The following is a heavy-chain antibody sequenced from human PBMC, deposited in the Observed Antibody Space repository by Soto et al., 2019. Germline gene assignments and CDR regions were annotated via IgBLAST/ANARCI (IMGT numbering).Heavy chain of an antibody. CDR1: GYTFTSYG. D-gene: IGHD5-12*01. CDR3: ARVVTGGWLQFDDWLNY. CDR2: ISAYNGNT. Sequence: GASVKVSCKASGYTFTSYGISWVRQAPGQGLEWMGWISAYNGNTNYAQKLQGRVTMTTDTSTSTAYMELRSLRSDDTAVYYCARVVTGGWLQFDDWLNYRGQGTLVTVSS. J-gene: IGHJ4*02. V-gene: IGHV1-18*01.